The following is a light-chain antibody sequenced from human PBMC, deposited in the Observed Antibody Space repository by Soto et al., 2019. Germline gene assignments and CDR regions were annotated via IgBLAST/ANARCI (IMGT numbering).Light chain of an antibody. J-gene: IGLJ1*01. V-gene: IGLV2-14*01. CDR1: SSDVGGYSY. CDR2: EVS. CDR3: SSYTSSRAYV. Sequence: QSALTQPASVSGSPGQSITISCTGTSSDVGGYSYVSWYQQQSGKAPKLMIHEVSNRPSGVSNRFSGSKSGNTASLTISGLQAEDEADYYCSSYTSSRAYVFGIGTKV.